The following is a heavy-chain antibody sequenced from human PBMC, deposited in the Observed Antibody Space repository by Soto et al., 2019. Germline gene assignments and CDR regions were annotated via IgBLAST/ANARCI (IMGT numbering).Heavy chain of an antibody. V-gene: IGHV2-5*01. Sequence: KESGPTLVNPTQTLTLTCTFSGFLLSTSGVGVGWIRQPPGKALEWLALIYWNDDKRYSPSLKSRLTITKDTSKNQVVLTMTNMDPVDTATYYCAHSFGYCSGGSCLMFDYWGQGTLVTVSS. CDR2: IYWNDDK. J-gene: IGHJ4*02. CDR3: AHSFGYCSGGSCLMFDY. CDR1: GFLLSTSGVG. D-gene: IGHD2-15*01.